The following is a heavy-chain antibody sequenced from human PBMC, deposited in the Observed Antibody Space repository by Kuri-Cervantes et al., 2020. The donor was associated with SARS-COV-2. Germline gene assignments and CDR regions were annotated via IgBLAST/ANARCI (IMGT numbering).Heavy chain of an antibody. Sequence: ASVKVSCKASGYTFTSYAMNWVRQAPGQGLEWMGWINTNTANPTYAQGFTGRFVFSLDTSVSTAYLQISSLKAEDTAVYYCARGLLWFGELPRYFDYWGQGTLVTVSS. D-gene: IGHD3-10*01. CDR1: GYTFTSYA. CDR3: ARGLLWFGELPRYFDY. J-gene: IGHJ4*02. V-gene: IGHV7-4-1*02. CDR2: INTNTANP.